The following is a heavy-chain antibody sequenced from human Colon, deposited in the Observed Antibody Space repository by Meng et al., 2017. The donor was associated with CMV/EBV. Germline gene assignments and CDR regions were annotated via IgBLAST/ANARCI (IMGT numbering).Heavy chain of an antibody. D-gene: IGHD2-21*01. CDR3: SRRRTSIPFDY. Sequence: HTTLNESGPPLVKPTPTLTLTGSFSGSSLDSHGVGVGWIRQPPGKAPEWVALIYWDDDKRYSPSLENRLTITKDTSKNQVVLTMTDMGPMDTATYFCSRRRTSIPFDYWGQGILVTVSS. CDR1: GSSLDSHGVG. J-gene: IGHJ4*02. V-gene: IGHV2-5*02. CDR2: IYWDDDK.